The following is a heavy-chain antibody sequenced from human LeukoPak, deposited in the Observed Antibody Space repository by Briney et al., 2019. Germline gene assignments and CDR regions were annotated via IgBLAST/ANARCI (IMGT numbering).Heavy chain of an antibody. J-gene: IGHJ4*02. Sequence: GGSLRLSCEASGLSFGDYTMHWVRQAPGKGLEWVSIIYSGGSTYYADSVKGRFTISRGNSKNTLYLQMNSLRAEDTAVYYCAREWYFDYWGQGTLVTVSS. CDR3: AREWYFDY. CDR2: IYSGGST. V-gene: IGHV3-53*01. CDR1: GLSFGDYT.